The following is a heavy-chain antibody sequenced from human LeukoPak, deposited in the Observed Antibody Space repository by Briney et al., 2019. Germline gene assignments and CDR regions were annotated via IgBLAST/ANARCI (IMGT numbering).Heavy chain of an antibody. CDR2: ISYDGSNK. J-gene: IGHJ4*02. CDR1: GFTFSSYA. CDR3: ARSTGYSSSFDY. Sequence: GGSLRLSCAASGFTFSSYAMHWVRQAPGKGLESVAVISYDGSNKYYADSVKGRFTISRDNSKNTLYLQMNSLRAEDTAVYYCARSTGYSSSFDYWGQRTLVTVSS. V-gene: IGHV3-30*01. D-gene: IGHD6-13*01.